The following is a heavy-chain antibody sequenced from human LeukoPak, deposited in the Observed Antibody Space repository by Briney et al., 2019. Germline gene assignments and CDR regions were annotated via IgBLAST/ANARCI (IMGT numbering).Heavy chain of an antibody. CDR1: GYTFTSYG. J-gene: IGHJ4*02. V-gene: IGHV1-18*01. CDR3: ARDLRTYYYDSSGYQPLGY. D-gene: IGHD3-22*01. Sequence: GASVKVSCKASGYTFTSYGISWVRQAPGQGLEWMGWISAYNGDTNYAQKLQGRVTMTTDTSTSTAYVELRSLRSDDTAVYYCARDLRTYYYDSSGYQPLGYWGQGTLVTVSS. CDR2: ISAYNGDT.